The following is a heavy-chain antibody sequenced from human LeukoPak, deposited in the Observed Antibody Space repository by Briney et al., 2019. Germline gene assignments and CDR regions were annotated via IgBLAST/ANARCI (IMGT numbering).Heavy chain of an antibody. D-gene: IGHD3-9*01. J-gene: IGHJ6*02. CDR2: ITNSGSTI. V-gene: IGHV3-48*04. Sequence: PAGGSLRLSCAASGFTFSSYSMNWVRQAPGKGLEWVSYITNSGSTIHYADSVKGRFTISRDNAKNSLYLQMNSLRAEDTAVYYCARSIGLTGGGVDVWGQGTTVTVSS. CDR3: ARSIGLTGGGVDV. CDR1: GFTFSSYS.